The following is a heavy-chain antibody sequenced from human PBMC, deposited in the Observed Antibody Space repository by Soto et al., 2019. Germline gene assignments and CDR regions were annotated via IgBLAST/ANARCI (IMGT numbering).Heavy chain of an antibody. V-gene: IGHV3-23*01. D-gene: IGHD5-18*01. CDR1: GFTFDSYA. CDR2: ISGSGAMT. J-gene: IGHJ5*02. Sequence: VGSLRLSCAASGFTFDSYAMTWVRLTPGKGLEWVSTISGSGAMTYHADSAKGRFTVSRDNSRNTLYLQMNGLSAEDTAIYYCAKNFGYSYSYDMGDTWGQGTLVTVSS. CDR3: AKNFGYSYSYDMGDT.